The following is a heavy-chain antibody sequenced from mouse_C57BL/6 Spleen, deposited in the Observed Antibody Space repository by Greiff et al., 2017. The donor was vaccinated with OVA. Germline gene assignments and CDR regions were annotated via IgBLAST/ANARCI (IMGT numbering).Heavy chain of an antibody. Sequence: EVQLQQSGPELVKPGASVKISCKASGYSFTGYYMNWVKQSPEKSLEWIGEINPSTGGTTYTQKFKAKATLTVDKSSSTAYMQLKSLTSEDSAVYYCARGYYGSSYAMDYWGQGTSVTVSS. CDR1: GYSFTGYY. CDR3: ARGYYGSSYAMDY. CDR2: INPSTGGT. V-gene: IGHV1-42*01. D-gene: IGHD1-1*01. J-gene: IGHJ4*01.